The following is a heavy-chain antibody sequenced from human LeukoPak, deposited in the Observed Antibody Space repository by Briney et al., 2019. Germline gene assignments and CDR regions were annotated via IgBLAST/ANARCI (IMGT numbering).Heavy chain of an antibody. V-gene: IGHV1-18*01. Sequence: ASVRVSCTPAGYTFTSYGISWVRQAPGHEREWMGWISAYNGNTNYAQKLQGRVTMTTDTSTSTAYMELRSLRYDDTAVYYCARDLMYGDSVAEFDYWGQGTLVTVSS. D-gene: IGHD4-17*01. J-gene: IGHJ4*02. CDR2: ISAYNGNT. CDR3: ARDLMYGDSVAEFDY. CDR1: GYTFTSYG.